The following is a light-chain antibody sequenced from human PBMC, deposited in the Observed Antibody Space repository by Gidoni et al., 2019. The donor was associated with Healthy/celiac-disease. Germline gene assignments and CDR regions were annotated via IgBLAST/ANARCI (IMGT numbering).Light chain of an antibody. CDR1: QGISSY. CDR3: QQLNSYPHLFT. Sequence: DIQLTQSPSFLSASVGDRVTITCRASQGISSYLAWYQQKPGKAPKLLIYAASTLQSGVPSRFSGSGSGTEFTLTISSLQPEDFATYSCQQLNSYPHLFTFGPGTKVDIK. V-gene: IGKV1-9*01. CDR2: AAS. J-gene: IGKJ3*01.